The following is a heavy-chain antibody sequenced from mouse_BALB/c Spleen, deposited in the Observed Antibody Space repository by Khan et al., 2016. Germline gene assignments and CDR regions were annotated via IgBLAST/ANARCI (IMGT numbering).Heavy chain of an antibody. J-gene: IGHJ2*01. CDR3: ARENYRYYFDY. Sequence: EVELVESGGGLVQPGGSLKLSCAASGFTFSTYGMSWVRQTPDKRLELVATINSNGGSTYYPDSAKGRFTISRDNAKNTLYLQMSSLKSEDTAMYYCARENYRYYFDYWGQGTTLTVSS. D-gene: IGHD2-14*01. CDR2: INSNGGST. V-gene: IGHV5-6-3*01. CDR1: GFTFSTYG.